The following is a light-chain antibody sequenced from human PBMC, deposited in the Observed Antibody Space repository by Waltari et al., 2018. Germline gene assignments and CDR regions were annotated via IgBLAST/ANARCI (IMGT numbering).Light chain of an antibody. CDR1: QSFLDC. Sequence: DIQMTQSPSTLSASVGDRVTITCRASQSFLDCLAWYQQKPGKAPKLLIYKTSSLKSGVPSRFSGSASGTEFTLTISSLQPDDFATYYCQRYESYPFTFGGGTKVEIK. V-gene: IGKV1-5*03. CDR3: QRYESYPFT. J-gene: IGKJ4*01. CDR2: KTS.